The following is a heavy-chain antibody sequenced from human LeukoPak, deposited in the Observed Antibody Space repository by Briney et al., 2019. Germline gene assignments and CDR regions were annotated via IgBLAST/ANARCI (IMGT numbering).Heavy chain of an antibody. CDR3: ARGAVAVAANYYYYYGMDV. J-gene: IGHJ6*02. D-gene: IGHD6-19*01. Sequence: SETLSLTCTVSGDSISISAYYWGWIRQPPGKGLEWIGYIYYSGSTYYNPSLKSRVTISVDTSKNQFSLKLSSVTAADTAVYYCARGAVAVAANYYYYYGMDVWGQGTTVTVSS. V-gene: IGHV4-31*03. CDR1: GDSISISAYY. CDR2: IYYSGST.